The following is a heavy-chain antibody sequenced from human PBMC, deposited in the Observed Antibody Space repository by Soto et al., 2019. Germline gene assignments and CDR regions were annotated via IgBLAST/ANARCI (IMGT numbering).Heavy chain of an antibody. Sequence: GGALRLAFPASGFTFSRYSMNWVRQAPGKGLEWVSSISSTTNYIYYADSMKGRFTVSRDNAKNSVYLDMNSLSAEDTAVYYCARESEDLTSNFDYWGQGTLVTVSS. J-gene: IGHJ4*02. V-gene: IGHV3-21*01. CDR1: GFTFSRYS. CDR2: ISSTTNYI. CDR3: ARESEDLTSNFDY.